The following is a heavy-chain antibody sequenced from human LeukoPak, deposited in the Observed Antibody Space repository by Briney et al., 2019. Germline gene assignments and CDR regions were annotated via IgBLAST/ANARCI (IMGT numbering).Heavy chain of an antibody. CDR1: GGSISSSSYY. J-gene: IGHJ4*02. Sequence: PSETLSLTCTVSGGSISSSSYYWGWIRQPPGKGLEWIGEINHSGSTNYNPSLKSRVTISVDTSKNQFSLKLSSVTAADTAVYYCARNPTVLEMATIRTGDFDYWGQGTLVTVSS. V-gene: IGHV4-39*07. CDR3: ARNPTVLEMATIRTGDFDY. D-gene: IGHD5-24*01. CDR2: INHSGST.